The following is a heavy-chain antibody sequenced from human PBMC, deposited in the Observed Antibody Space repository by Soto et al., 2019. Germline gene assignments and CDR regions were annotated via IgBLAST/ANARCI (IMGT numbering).Heavy chain of an antibody. V-gene: IGHV3-7*01. CDR1: GFTFSSYW. D-gene: IGHD3-10*01. Sequence: GGSLRLSCAASGFTFSSYWMSWVRQAPGKGLEWVANIKQDGSEKYYVDSVKGRFTISRDNAKNSLYLQMNSLRAEDTAVYYCARDRRFGELYFDYWGQGTLVTVSS. J-gene: IGHJ4*02. CDR2: IKQDGSEK. CDR3: ARDRRFGELYFDY.